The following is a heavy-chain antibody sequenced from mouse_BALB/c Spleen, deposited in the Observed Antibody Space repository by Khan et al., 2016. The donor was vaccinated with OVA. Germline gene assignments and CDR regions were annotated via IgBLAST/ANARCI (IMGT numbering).Heavy chain of an antibody. CDR2: INPSDSET. CDR1: GYTFTSYW. J-gene: IGHJ3*01. CDR3: ARREKYGYDPSWFAY. D-gene: IGHD2-2*01. V-gene: IGHV1-61*01. Sequence: QVQLQQPGAELVRPGASVKLSCKASGYTFTSYWMNWVQQRPGHGLEWIGKINPSDSETHYNQMFKDKATLTVDKSSSTAYMQLSSLTSEDSAVYFCARREKYGYDPSWFAYWGQGTLVTVSA.